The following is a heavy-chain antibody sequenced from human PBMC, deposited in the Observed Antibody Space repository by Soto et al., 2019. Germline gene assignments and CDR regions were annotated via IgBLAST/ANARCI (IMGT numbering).Heavy chain of an antibody. D-gene: IGHD1-7*01. J-gene: IGHJ6*02. V-gene: IGHV1-18*01. Sequence: ASVKVSGKASGYTFTSYGISWVRQAPGQGLEWMGWISAYNGNTNYAQKLQGRVTMTTDTSKSTAYMELRSLSSDDTAVYYCARDITRTTNDYYYGLDVWGQGTMVTVSS. CDR1: GYTFTSYG. CDR2: ISAYNGNT. CDR3: ARDITRTTNDYYYGLDV.